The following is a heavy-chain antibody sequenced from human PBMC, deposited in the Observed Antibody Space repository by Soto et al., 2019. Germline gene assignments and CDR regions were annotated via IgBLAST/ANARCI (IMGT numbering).Heavy chain of an antibody. V-gene: IGHV3-23*01. CDR1: GFTFSSYA. J-gene: IGHJ4*02. D-gene: IGHD4-17*01. CDR3: AKRGAYGGNSFDY. CDR2: ISGSGDNT. Sequence: GGSLRLSCAASGFTFSSYAMNWVRQAPGKGLEWVSTISGSGDNTYYADSVKGRFTISRDNSKNTLYLQMNSLRAEDTAIYYCAKRGAYGGNSFDYWGQGTPVTVPQ.